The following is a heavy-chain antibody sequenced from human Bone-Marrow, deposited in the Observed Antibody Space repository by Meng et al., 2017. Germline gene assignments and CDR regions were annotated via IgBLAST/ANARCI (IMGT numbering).Heavy chain of an antibody. D-gene: IGHD5-18*01. V-gene: IGHV1-69*13. CDR2: IIPIFGTA. CDR3: AGENVDTAMAYAFDT. Sequence: SVKVSCKASGGTFSSYAISWVRQAPGQGLEWRGGIIPIFGTANYAQKFQGRVTITADESPSTAYMELSSLRSEDTAVYYCAGENVDTAMAYAFDTWGQGTMVTVSS. CDR1: GGTFSSYA. J-gene: IGHJ3*02.